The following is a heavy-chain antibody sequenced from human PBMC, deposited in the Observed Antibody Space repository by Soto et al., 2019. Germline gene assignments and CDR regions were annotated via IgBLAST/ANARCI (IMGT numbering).Heavy chain of an antibody. Sequence: EVQLVETGGDLIQPGGSLRLSCAASGFTVSSDSMTWVRQAPGKGLEWISIIYSDNNTDYADSVKGRFSISRDTSKNILYLQMNSLRAEDTAEYYCARHYSAMGVWGQGTTVTVSS. CDR1: GFTVSSDS. CDR3: ARHYSAMGV. CDR2: IYSDNNT. J-gene: IGHJ6*02. V-gene: IGHV3-53*02.